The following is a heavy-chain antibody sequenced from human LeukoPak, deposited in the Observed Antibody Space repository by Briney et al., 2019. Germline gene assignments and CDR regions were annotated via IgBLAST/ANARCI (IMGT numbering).Heavy chain of an antibody. CDR1: GYTFTGYY. D-gene: IGHD1-1*01. CDR2: INAYNGNT. Sequence: ASVKVSCEASGYTFTGYYVHWVRQAPGQGLEWMGWINAYNGNTNYAQNLQGRVTMTTDTSTSTAYMELRSLRSDDTAVYYCARRQGTTLNFDYWGQGTLVTVSS. V-gene: IGHV1-18*04. J-gene: IGHJ4*02. CDR3: ARRQGTTLNFDY.